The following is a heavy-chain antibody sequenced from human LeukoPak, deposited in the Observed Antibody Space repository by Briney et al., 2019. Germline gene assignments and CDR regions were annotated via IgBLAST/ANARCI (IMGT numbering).Heavy chain of an antibody. J-gene: IGHJ5*02. D-gene: IGHD2-2*01. CDR2: IYYSVST. CDR3: ARHGGDCSTTSCLNWFDP. Sequence: SETLSLTCAVSGYSISSGYYWGWIRQPPGRGLEWIGSIYYSVSTHYNPSLKSRVTISIDTSKNQISLKLNSVTAADTAVYYCARHGGDCSTTSCLNWFDPLGQGTLVTVSS. CDR1: GYSISSGYY. V-gene: IGHV4-38-2*01.